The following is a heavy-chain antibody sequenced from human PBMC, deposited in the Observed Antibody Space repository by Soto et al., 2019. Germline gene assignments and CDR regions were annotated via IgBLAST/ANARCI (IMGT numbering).Heavy chain of an antibody. J-gene: IGHJ4*02. CDR2: ISSNGGST. V-gene: IGHV3-64*01. CDR3: ARDGGSYYLDY. Sequence: EVQLVESGGGLVQPGGSLRLSCAASGFTFSSYAMHWVRQAPGKGLEYVSAISSNGGSTYYANSVKGIFTISRDNSKNTLYLQMGSLRAEDMAVYYCARDGGSYYLDYCGQGTLVTVSS. D-gene: IGHD2-15*01. CDR1: GFTFSSYA.